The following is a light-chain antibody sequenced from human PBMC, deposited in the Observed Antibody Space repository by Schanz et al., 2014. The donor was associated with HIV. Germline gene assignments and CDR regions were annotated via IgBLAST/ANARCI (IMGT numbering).Light chain of an antibody. CDR1: NSDIGARYD. Sequence: QSVLTQPPSVSGAPGQRVTISCTGSNSDIGARYDVHWYKQLPGTAPKLLIYANDNRPSGVPDRFSGSKSGTSATLGITGLQTGDEADYYCGTWDSSLSAVVFGGGTKLTVL. CDR2: AND. CDR3: GTWDSSLSAVV. J-gene: IGLJ2*01. V-gene: IGLV1-40*01.